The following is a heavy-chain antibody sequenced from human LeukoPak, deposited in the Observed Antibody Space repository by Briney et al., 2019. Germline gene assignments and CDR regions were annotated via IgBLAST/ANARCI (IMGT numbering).Heavy chain of an antibody. D-gene: IGHD2-2*01. CDR1: GYTFTGYY. J-gene: IGHJ4*02. CDR3: ARADEFTASIVVVPAATDY. CDR2: INPNSGGT. V-gene: IGHV1-2*02. Sequence: ASVKVSCKASGYTFTGYYMHWVRQAPGQGLEWMGWINPNSGGTNYAQKFQGRVTMTRDTSISTAYMELSRLRSDDTAVYYCARADEFTASIVVVPAATDYWGQGTLVTVSS.